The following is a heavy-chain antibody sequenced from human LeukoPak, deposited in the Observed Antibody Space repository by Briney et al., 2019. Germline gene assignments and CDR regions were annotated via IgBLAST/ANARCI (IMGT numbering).Heavy chain of an antibody. D-gene: IGHD4/OR15-4a*01. V-gene: IGHV3-53*01. J-gene: IGHJ4*02. CDR2: IYSYKT. CDR3: ARRAGAYSHPYDY. CDR1: GFTVSSNS. Sequence: PGGALRLSWTGSGFTVSSNSMGWVRQAPGKGLEGVSFIYSYKTHYSGSVKGRVTISRHNSKNTLYLQTNSLRAEHTAVYYCARRAGAYSHPYDYWGQGTLVTVSS.